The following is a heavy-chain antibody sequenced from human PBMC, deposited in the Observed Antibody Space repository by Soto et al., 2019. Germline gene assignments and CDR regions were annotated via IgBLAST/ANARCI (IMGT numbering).Heavy chain of an antibody. CDR3: ARHISSSWYTSGYYFDY. Sequence: NPSETLSLTCTVSGGSISSSSYYWGWIRQPPGKGLEWIGSIYYSGSTYYNPSLKSRVTISVDTSKNQFSLKLSSVTAADTAVYYCARHISSSWYTSGYYFDYWGQGTLVTVSS. J-gene: IGHJ4*02. CDR1: GGSISSSSYY. V-gene: IGHV4-39*01. CDR2: IYYSGST. D-gene: IGHD6-13*01.